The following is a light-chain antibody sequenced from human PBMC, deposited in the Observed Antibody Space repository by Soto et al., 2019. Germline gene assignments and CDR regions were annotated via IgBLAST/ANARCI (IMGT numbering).Light chain of an antibody. Sequence: TQMTQSPSTLSASVGDRVTITCRASQSISSWLAWYQQKPGKAPKLLIYDASSLESGVPSRFSGSGSGTEFTLTIXSLQPDDFATYYCQQYNSYWTFGQGTKV. CDR3: QQYNSYWT. V-gene: IGKV1-5*01. CDR2: DAS. J-gene: IGKJ1*01. CDR1: QSISSW.